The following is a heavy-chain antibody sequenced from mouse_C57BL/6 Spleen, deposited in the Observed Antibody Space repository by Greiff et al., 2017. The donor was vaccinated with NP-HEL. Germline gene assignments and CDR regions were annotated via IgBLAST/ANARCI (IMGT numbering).Heavy chain of an antibody. V-gene: IGHV5-9-1*02. J-gene: IGHJ4*01. D-gene: IGHD1-1*01. CDR3: TREDYGSSYVGNYAMDY. Sequence: DVQLVESGEGLVKPGGSLKLSCAASGFTFSSHAMSWVRQTPEKRLEWVAYISSGGDYIYYADTVKGRFTISRDNARNTLYLQMSSLKSEDTAMYYCTREDYGSSYVGNYAMDYWGQGTSVTVSS. CDR2: ISSGGDYI. CDR1: GFTFSSHA.